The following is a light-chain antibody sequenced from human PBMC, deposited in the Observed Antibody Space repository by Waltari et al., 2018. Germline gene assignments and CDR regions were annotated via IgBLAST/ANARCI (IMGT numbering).Light chain of an antibody. J-gene: IGLJ1*01. Sequence: SSELTQDPAVSVALGQTVTITFQGDTLRKFYATWYKQKPGQAPRIVISGRNNQPSGIPDQFPAASSGKIASLTRRGAQAEDEADYYCNSRDGSGTHMGNVFGPGTKVTVL. V-gene: IGLV3-19*01. CDR3: NSRDGSGTHMGNV. CDR1: TLRKFY. CDR2: GRN.